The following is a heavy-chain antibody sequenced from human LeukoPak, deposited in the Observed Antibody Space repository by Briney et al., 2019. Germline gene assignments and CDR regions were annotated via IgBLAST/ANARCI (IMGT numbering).Heavy chain of an antibody. V-gene: IGHV1-2*02. CDR2: INPNSGGT. D-gene: IGHD6-19*01. CDR3: ARHHSSGYYYFDN. CDR1: GYTFTGMY. Sequence: ASVKVSCKASGYTFTGMYIHWVRQAPGQGLEWMGYINPNSGGTRYAQEFQGRVTMTRDTSISTAYMELSRLRSDDTAVYFCARHHSSGYYYFDNWGQGTLVTVSS. J-gene: IGHJ4*02.